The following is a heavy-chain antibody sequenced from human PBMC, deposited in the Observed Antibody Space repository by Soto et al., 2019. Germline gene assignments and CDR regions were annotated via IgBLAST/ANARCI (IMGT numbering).Heavy chain of an antibody. D-gene: IGHD6-19*01. CDR2: ISWNSGSI. J-gene: IGHJ4*02. V-gene: IGHV3-9*01. Sequence: GGSLRLSCAASGFTFGDYAMQWIRQAPGKGLEWVSAISWNSGSIDYADSVKGRFTISRDNAKNSLYLQMNSLRAEDTALYYCAKSHTTSGWYVTTDYWGQGTRVTVSS. CDR1: GFTFGDYA. CDR3: AKSHTTSGWYVTTDY.